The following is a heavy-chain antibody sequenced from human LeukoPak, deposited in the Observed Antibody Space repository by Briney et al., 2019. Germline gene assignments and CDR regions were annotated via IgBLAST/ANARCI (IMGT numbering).Heavy chain of an antibody. D-gene: IGHD2-2*01. Sequence: SETLSLTCAVYGGSFSSYSWSWIRQPPGKGLEWIGEINHSGSTNYNPSLKSRVTISVDTSKNQFSLKLSSVTAADTAVYYCASVGSSTGYYYGMDVWGQGTTVTVSS. J-gene: IGHJ6*02. V-gene: IGHV4-34*01. CDR1: GGSFSSYS. CDR2: INHSGST. CDR3: ASVGSSTGYYYGMDV.